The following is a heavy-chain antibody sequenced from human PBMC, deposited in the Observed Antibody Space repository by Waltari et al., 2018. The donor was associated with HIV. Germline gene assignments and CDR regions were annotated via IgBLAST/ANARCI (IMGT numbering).Heavy chain of an antibody. CDR1: GFPFSSYR. J-gene: IGHJ3*02. Sequence: EVQLVESGGGLVKPGGSLGLSCATSGFPFSSYRVTWVRQAPGKGREWVSSISGSTSYIYYADSVKVRFTISRDNAKNSLYLQMNSLRAEDTAVYYCARDPGGNYDSFAFDIWGQGTMVTVSS. D-gene: IGHD3-22*01. CDR3: ARDPGGNYDSFAFDI. CDR2: ISGSTSYI. V-gene: IGHV3-21*01.